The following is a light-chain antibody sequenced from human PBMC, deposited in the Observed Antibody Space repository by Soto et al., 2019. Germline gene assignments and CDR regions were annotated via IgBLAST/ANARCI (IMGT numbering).Light chain of an antibody. V-gene: IGKV3-15*01. CDR3: QQYNKWPPIT. Sequence: IVMTQSPATLSMSPGERATLSCRASQSLNRDLAWYQQKPGQSPRLLIFGASIRATGIPARFSGSGSGTEFNLTIGSLQSEDCALYYCQQYNKWPPITFGQGTRLEIK. CDR2: GAS. CDR1: QSLNRD. J-gene: IGKJ5*01.